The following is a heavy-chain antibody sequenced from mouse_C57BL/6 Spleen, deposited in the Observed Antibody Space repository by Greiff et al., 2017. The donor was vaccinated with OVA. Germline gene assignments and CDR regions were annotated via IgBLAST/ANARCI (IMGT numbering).Heavy chain of an antibody. V-gene: IGHV5-17*01. Sequence: EVHLVESGAGLVKPGGSLKLSCAASGFTFSDYGMHWVRQAPEKGLEWVAYISSGNSTIYYADKMKDRITLSRDKTKNTLFLHMTSLRSDDTAMYYCSRRSCYDAMGYWGQGTSVTFSS. CDR2: ISSGNSTI. CDR1: GFTFSDYG. CDR3: SRRSCYDAMGY. J-gene: IGHJ4*01. D-gene: IGHD4-1*02.